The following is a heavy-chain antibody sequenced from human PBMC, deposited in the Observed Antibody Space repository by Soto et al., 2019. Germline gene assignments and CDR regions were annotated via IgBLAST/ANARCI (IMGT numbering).Heavy chain of an antibody. D-gene: IGHD3-22*01. V-gene: IGHV5-10-1*01. Sequence: GESLKISCKGSGYSFAGYWITWVRQKPGKGLEWMGRIDPSDSQTYYSPSFRGHVSISATKSITTVFLQWSSLRASDTAMYYCARQIYDSDTGPNFQYYFESWGQGTPVTVSS. CDR2: IDPSDSQT. CDR1: GYSFAGYW. CDR3: ARQIYDSDTGPNFQYYFES. J-gene: IGHJ4*02.